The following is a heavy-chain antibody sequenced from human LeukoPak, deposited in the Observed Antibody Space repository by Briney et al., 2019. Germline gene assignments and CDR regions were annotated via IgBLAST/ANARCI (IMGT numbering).Heavy chain of an antibody. V-gene: IGHV3-23*01. CDR2: ISTTVGNT. D-gene: IGHD3-10*01. Sequence: GGSQRLSCAASGFTFSTSAMSWVRQAPGKGLEWVSSISTTVGNTYYADSVKGRFTISRDNSNHTLYLQMNSLTAEDTAVYYCTKRAEFGGFDPWGQGTLVTVSS. J-gene: IGHJ5*02. CDR3: TKRAEFGGFDP. CDR1: GFTFSTSA.